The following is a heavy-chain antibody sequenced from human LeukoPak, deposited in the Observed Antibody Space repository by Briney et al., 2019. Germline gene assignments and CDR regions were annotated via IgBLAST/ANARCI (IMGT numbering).Heavy chain of an antibody. CDR2: INSDGSST. V-gene: IGHV3-74*01. Sequence: GGSLRLSCAASGFTFSSYWMHCVRQAPGKGLVWVSRINSDGSSTSYADSVKGRFTISRDNAKNPLYLQMNSLRAEDTAVYYCASGIAVAGGFDYWGQGTLVTVSS. D-gene: IGHD6-19*01. CDR3: ASGIAVAGGFDY. CDR1: GFTFSSYW. J-gene: IGHJ4*02.